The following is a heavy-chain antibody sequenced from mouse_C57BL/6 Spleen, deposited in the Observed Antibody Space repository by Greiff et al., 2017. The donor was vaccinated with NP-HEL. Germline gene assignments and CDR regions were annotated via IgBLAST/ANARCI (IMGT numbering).Heavy chain of an antibody. CDR2: IHPNSGST. V-gene: IGHV1-64*01. CDR3: ARRDYYGSSYGWYFDV. Sequence: QVQLKQPGAELVKPGASVKLSCKASGYTFTSYWMHWVKQRPGQGLEWIGMIHPNSGSTNYNEKFKSKATLTVDKSSSTAYMQLSSLTSEDSAVYYCARRDYYGSSYGWYFDVWGTGTTVTVSS. CDR1: GYTFTSYW. J-gene: IGHJ1*03. D-gene: IGHD1-1*01.